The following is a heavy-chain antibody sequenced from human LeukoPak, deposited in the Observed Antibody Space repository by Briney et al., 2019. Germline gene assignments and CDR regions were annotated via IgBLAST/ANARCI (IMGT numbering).Heavy chain of an antibody. V-gene: IGHV3-74*01. CDR3: ARMGMVRGVIAMGYYFDY. D-gene: IGHD3-10*01. J-gene: IGHJ4*02. CDR2: INTDGTST. CDR1: GFTFTTYW. Sequence: GGSLRLSCAASGFTFTTYWMHWVRQAPGKGLVWVSRINTDGTSTSYADSVKGRFTISRDNAKNTLYLQMNSLRAEDTAVYYCARMGMVRGVIAMGYYFDYWGQGTLVTVSS.